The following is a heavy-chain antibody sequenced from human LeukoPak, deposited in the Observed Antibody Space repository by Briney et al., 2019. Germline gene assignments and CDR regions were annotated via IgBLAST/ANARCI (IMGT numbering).Heavy chain of an antibody. J-gene: IGHJ4*02. V-gene: IGHV5-51*01. CDR3: ARSGLGMHY. Sequence: GESLQISCKGSGYGFTSYWIAWVRPMPGKGLEWMGIIYPSDSDTRYSPSFQGQVTMSADKSITTAYLQWSSLKASDTAMYYCARSGLGMHYWGQGTLVTVSS. CDR1: GYGFTSYW. CDR2: IYPSDSDT. D-gene: IGHD7-27*01.